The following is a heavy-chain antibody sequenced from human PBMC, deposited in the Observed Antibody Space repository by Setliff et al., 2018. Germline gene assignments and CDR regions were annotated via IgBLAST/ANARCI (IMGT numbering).Heavy chain of an antibody. V-gene: IGHV4-59*08. CDR2: VYDTGST. CDR3: ASRDYYDNRGSLDF. CDR1: TASMTYYY. D-gene: IGHD3-22*01. Sequence: SETLSLTCSVSTASMTYYYWSWIRQPPGKGLEWIGHVYDTGSTKYSPSLKGRVTISMDTSVNEFSLRLTSVTAADTAMYYCASRDYYDNRGSLDFWGQGTLVTVSA. J-gene: IGHJ4*02.